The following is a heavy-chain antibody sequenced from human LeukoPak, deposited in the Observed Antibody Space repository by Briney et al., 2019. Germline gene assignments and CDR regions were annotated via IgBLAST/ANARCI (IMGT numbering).Heavy chain of an antibody. Sequence: PSETLSLTCTVSGGSISSSSYYWGWIRQPPGKGLEGIGSIYYSGSTYYNPSLKSRVTISVDTSKNQFSLKLSSVTSADTAVYYCARISGPGDYWGQGTLVTVSS. CDR2: IYYSGST. V-gene: IGHV4-39*01. D-gene: IGHD3-10*01. CDR3: ARISGPGDY. J-gene: IGHJ4*02. CDR1: GGSISSSSYY.